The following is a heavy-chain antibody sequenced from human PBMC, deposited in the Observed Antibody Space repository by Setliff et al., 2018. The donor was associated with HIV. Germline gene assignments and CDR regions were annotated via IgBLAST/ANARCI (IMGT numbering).Heavy chain of an antibody. Sequence: LSLTCAVSGYSISSGYYWGWVRQPPEKGLEWIGSFYHSGSTYYNPSLKSRVTISVDTSKNQFSLEVTSVTAADTAVYYCARTYYYGSGSYYSQGYYFDYWGQGTLVTVSS. V-gene: IGHV4-38-2*01. D-gene: IGHD3-10*01. CDR3: ARTYYYGSGSYYSQGYYFDY. J-gene: IGHJ4*02. CDR1: GYSISSGYY. CDR2: FYHSGST.